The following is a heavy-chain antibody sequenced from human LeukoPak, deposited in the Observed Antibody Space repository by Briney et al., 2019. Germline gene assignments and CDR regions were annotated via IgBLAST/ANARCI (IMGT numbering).Heavy chain of an antibody. J-gene: IGHJ5*02. CDR2: INPSDGST. V-gene: IGHV1-46*01. CDR3: ARDDPLDKISSGWGP. Sequence: GASVKVSCKASRYIFTNYYMHWVRQAPGQGLEWMGIINPSDGSTSYAQKFQGRVTMTRDTSTSTVYMELSSLRSEDTAVYYCARDDPLDKISSGWGPWGQGTLVTVSS. CDR1: RYIFTNYY. D-gene: IGHD6-19*01.